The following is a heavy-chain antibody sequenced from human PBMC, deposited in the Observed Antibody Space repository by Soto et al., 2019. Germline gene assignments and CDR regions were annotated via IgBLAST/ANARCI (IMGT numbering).Heavy chain of an antibody. J-gene: IGHJ6*02. D-gene: IGHD2-8*01. CDR1: GGTFRRYA. CDR3: ARSMETNYFYCMDV. V-gene: IGHV1-69*01. Sequence: QVQLVQSGAEVREPGSSVKVSCEASGGTFRRYAINWVRQAPGQGLEWMGGIIPMFGKPNYAEKFLGRVTIIADESTRTAYMEVTRLKSEDRAVYYCARSMETNYFYCMDVWGLGTTVTVSS. CDR2: IIPMFGKP.